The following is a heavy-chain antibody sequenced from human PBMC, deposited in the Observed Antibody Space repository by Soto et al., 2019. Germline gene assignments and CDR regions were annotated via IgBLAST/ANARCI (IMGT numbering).Heavy chain of an antibody. Sequence: EVQLVESGGGLVKPGGSLRLSCAASGFSFSTFTRNWVRQATGKGLEWVSSIDTSSTYIYYADSVTGRFTISRDNAKKSVYLQMHSLRAEDTAVYYCARETGSYNRNVGLMDVWGQGTTVTVSS. D-gene: IGHD1-20*01. CDR1: GFSFSTFT. CDR3: ARETGSYNRNVGLMDV. CDR2: IDTSSTYI. V-gene: IGHV3-21*02. J-gene: IGHJ6*02.